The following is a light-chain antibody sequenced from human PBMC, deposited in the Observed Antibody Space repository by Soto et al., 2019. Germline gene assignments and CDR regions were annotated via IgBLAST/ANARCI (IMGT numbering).Light chain of an antibody. Sequence: QSALTQPPSASGSPGQSVTISCTGTSSDVGAYNYVSWYQQHPGQAPKLVIYEVSNRPSGVADRFSGSKSGNTASLTIAGLQAEDEADYFCSTYTSDRVYVSGTGTKLTVL. V-gene: IGLV2-14*01. J-gene: IGLJ1*01. CDR1: SSDVGAYNY. CDR3: STYTSDRVYV. CDR2: EVS.